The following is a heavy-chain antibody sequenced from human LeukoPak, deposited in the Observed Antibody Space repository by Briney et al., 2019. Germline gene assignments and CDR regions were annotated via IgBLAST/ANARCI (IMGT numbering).Heavy chain of an antibody. CDR2: ISGGGGST. Sequence: GGFLRLSCAAYGFTFSTYAMSCGRQAPGKGLEWVSAISGGGGSTYYADSVKGRFTISRDNSKNTLYLQINSLRAEDTALYYCAKKSGCDCHDYWGQGTLVTVSS. J-gene: IGHJ4*02. CDR3: AKKSGCDCHDY. V-gene: IGHV3-23*01. D-gene: IGHD2-21*02. CDR1: GFTFSTYA.